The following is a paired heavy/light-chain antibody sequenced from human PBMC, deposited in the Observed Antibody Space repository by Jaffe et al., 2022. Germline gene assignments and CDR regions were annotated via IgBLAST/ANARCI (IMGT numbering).Light chain of an antibody. CDR1: SSDVGGYNY. Sequence: QSALTQPRSVSGSPGQSVTISCTGTSSDVGGYNYVSWYQQHPGKAPKLMIYDVSKRPSGVPDRFSGSKSGNTASLTISGLQAEDEADYYCCSYAGSYVVFGGGTKLTVL. J-gene: IGLJ2*01. V-gene: IGLV2-11*01. CDR3: CSYAGSYVV. CDR2: DVS.
Heavy chain of an antibody. CDR3: ARAQDIVLVDLHAFDI. D-gene: IGHD2-8*02. V-gene: IGHV1-69*01. Sequence: QVQLVQSGAEVKKPGSSVKVSCKASGGTFSSYAISWVRQAPGQGLEWMGGIIPIFGTANYAQKFQGRVTITADESTSTAYMELSSLRSEDTAVYYCARAQDIVLVDLHAFDIWGQGTMVTVSS. CDR2: IIPIFGTA. J-gene: IGHJ3*02. CDR1: GGTFSSYA.